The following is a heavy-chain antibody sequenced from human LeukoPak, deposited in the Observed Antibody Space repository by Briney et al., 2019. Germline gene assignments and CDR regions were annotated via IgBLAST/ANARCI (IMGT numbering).Heavy chain of an antibody. Sequence: PSETLSLTCSVYGGSFSGYSWNWIRLAPGKGLEWIGEINHSGSTNYNPSLKRRVTMAIDTSKKQFSLRLSSLTAADTAVYYCARDGFRNDCTGDTCYLRGRATYHFDYWGQGTQVTVSS. CDR3: ARDGFRNDCTGDTCYLRGRATYHFDY. CDR2: INHSGST. D-gene: IGHD2-15*01. CDR1: GGSFSGYS. V-gene: IGHV4-34*01. J-gene: IGHJ4*02.